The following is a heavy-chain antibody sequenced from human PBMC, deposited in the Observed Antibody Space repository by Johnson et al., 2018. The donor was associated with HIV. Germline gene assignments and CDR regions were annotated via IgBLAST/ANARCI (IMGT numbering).Heavy chain of an antibody. V-gene: IGHV3-15*01. CDR3: TTEYNWNDKGGAFDI. Sequence: VQLVESGGGLIQPGGSLRLSCAASGLTFSNAWMSWVRQAPGKGLEWVGRIKSKTDGGTTDYAAPVKGRFTISRDDSKNTLYLQMNSLKTEDTAVYYCTTEYNWNDKGGAFDIWGQGTMVTVSS. CDR1: GLTFSNAW. CDR2: IKSKTDGGTT. D-gene: IGHD1-1*01. J-gene: IGHJ3*02.